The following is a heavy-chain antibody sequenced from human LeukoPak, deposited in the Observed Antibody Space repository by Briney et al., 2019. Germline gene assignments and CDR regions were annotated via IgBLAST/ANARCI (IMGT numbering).Heavy chain of an antibody. J-gene: IGHJ4*02. CDR3: ASQGTTDLSNDY. Sequence: ASVKVSCKASGGTFSSYAISWARQAPGQGLEWMGGIIPIFGTANYAQKFQGRVTITADKSTSTAYMELSSLRSEDTAVYYCASQGTTDLSNDYWGQGTLVTVSS. V-gene: IGHV1-69*06. CDR2: IIPIFGTA. CDR1: GGTFSSYA. D-gene: IGHD4-17*01.